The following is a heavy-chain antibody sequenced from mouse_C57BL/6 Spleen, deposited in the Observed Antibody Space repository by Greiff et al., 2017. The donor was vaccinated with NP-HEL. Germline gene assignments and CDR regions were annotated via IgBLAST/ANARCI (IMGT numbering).Heavy chain of an antibody. D-gene: IGHD2-3*01. CDR1: GYTFTDYY. CDR2: INPNNGGT. J-gene: IGHJ2*01. Sequence: EVQLQQSGPELVKPGASVKISCKASGYTFTDYYMNWVKQSHGKSLEWIGDINPNNGGTSYNQKFKGKATLTVDKSSSTAYMELRSLTSEDSAVYYCARRDDGYYLYYFDYWGHSTTLTVSS. CDR3: ARRDDGYYLYYFDY. V-gene: IGHV1-26*01.